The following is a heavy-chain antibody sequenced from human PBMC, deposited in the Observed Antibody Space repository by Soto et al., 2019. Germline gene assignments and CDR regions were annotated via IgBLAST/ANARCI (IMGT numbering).Heavy chain of an antibody. V-gene: IGHV4-34*01. Sequence: SETLSLNCAVYGGSFSGHSWTWIRQSPGKGLEWIGDINHSGRVNYSPSLKSRVTISLDTSKNQFSLTLSAVTAADTAMYYCSTRAYDTNGYYRFDPWGQGTLVTVSS. D-gene: IGHD3-22*01. J-gene: IGHJ5*01. CDR2: INHSGRV. CDR3: STRAYDTNGYYRFDP. CDR1: GGSFSGHS.